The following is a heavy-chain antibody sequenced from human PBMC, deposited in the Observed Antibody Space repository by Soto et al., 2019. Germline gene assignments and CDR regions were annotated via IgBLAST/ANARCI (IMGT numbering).Heavy chain of an antibody. J-gene: IGHJ5*02. CDR2: ISAYNGNT. Sequence: AASVKVSCKASGYTFTSYGISWVRQAPGQGLEWMGWISAYNGNTNYAQKLQGRVTMTTDTSTSTAYMELRSLRSDDTAVYYCARVPNYDYVWGSYPRFDPGGQGTLVTVSS. CDR1: GYTFTSYG. V-gene: IGHV1-18*04. CDR3: ARVPNYDYVWGSYPRFDP. D-gene: IGHD3-16*02.